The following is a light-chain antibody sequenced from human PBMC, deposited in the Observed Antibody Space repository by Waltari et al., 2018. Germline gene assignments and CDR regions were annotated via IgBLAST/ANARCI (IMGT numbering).Light chain of an antibody. Sequence: QSALTQPAPVSGSPGQSITISCTGTSSDVGSYNLVSWYQQHPGKAPKPMIYEVNKRPSGVSNRFSGSKSGNTASLTISGLQAEDEADYYCCSYAGTSTLVFGGGTKLTVL. CDR1: SSDVGSYNL. V-gene: IGLV2-23*02. CDR3: CSYAGTSTLV. J-gene: IGLJ2*01. CDR2: EVN.